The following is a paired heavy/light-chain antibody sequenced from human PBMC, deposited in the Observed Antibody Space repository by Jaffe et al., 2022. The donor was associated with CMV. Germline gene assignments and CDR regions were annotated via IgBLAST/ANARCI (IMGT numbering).Heavy chain of an antibody. CDR2: IYHTGSI. Sequence: QVQLQESGPGLVKPSGTLSLTCAVSGASIRSSKWWSWVRQRPGKGLEWIGEIYHTGSITYNPSLESRVTISVDKSKNQFSLKLTSVTVADTAIYHCARVDFWSGLNRGPLDYWGRGTLVTVSS. D-gene: IGHD3-3*01. V-gene: IGHV4-4*02. CDR3: ARVDFWSGLNRGPLDY. CDR1: GASIRSSKW. J-gene: IGHJ4*02.
Light chain of an antibody. CDR1: QSVSTW. Sequence: DIQMTQSPPTLSTSVGDRVTITCRASQSVSTWLAWYQQKPGKAPILLISKASSLQSGVPSRFSGSGSETEFTLTISSLQLDDFATYFCQQYNSFPYTFGQGTKLEIK. V-gene: IGKV1-5*03. CDR3: QQYNSFPYT. CDR2: KAS. J-gene: IGKJ2*01.